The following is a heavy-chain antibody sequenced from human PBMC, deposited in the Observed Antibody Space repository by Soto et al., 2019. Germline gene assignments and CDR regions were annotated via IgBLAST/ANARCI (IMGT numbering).Heavy chain of an antibody. CDR3: ARDLLPHWEGLGNYYYYGMDA. Sequence: QVQLVQSGAEVKKPGASVKVSCKASGYTFTGYYMHWVRQAPGQGLEWMGWINPNSGGTNYAQKFQGWVTMTRDTSISTAYMELSRLRSDDTAVYYCARDLLPHWEGLGNYYYYGMDAWGQGTTVTVSS. J-gene: IGHJ6*02. CDR1: GYTFTGYY. D-gene: IGHD7-27*01. CDR2: INPNSGGT. V-gene: IGHV1-2*04.